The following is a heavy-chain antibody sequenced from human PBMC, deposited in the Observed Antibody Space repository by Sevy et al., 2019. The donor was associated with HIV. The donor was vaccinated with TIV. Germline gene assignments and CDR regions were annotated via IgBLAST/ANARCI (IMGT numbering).Heavy chain of an antibody. CDR2: LSFGCGKI. V-gene: IGHV3-23*01. D-gene: IGHD2-8*01. Sequence: GGSLRLSCAASGFAFYDYSMSWIRQAPGKGLEWVATLSFGCGKINYADSVTGRFTISRDSSMYSFYLQLDNLRFEDTARYYGAREGCTRPHDYWGQGTRVTVSS. CDR3: AREGCTRPHDY. CDR1: GFAFYDYS. J-gene: IGHJ4*02.